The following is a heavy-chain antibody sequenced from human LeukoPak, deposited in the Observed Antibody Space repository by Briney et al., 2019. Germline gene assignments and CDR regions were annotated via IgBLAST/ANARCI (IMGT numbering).Heavy chain of an antibody. Sequence: SETLSLTCTVSGGSISSGGYYWSWIRQHPGKGLEWIGYIYYSGSTYYNPSLKSRVTISVDTSKNQFSLKLSSVTAADTAVYYCARVARAYGSGSYSWAYFDYWGQGTLVTVSS. CDR1: GGSISSGGYY. CDR3: ARVARAYGSGSYSWAYFDY. D-gene: IGHD3-10*01. J-gene: IGHJ4*02. CDR2: IYYSGST. V-gene: IGHV4-31*03.